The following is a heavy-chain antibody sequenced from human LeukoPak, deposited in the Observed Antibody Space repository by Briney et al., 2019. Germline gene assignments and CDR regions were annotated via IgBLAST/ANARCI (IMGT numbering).Heavy chain of an antibody. D-gene: IGHD6-19*01. CDR1: GFTFDDYA. Sequence: GRSLRLSCAASGFTFDDYAMRWVRQAPGKGLEWVSGISWNSGSIGYADSVKGRFTISRDNAKNSLYLQMNSLRAEDTALYYCASLGGIAVADAFDIWGQGTMVTVSS. CDR2: ISWNSGSI. CDR3: ASLGGIAVADAFDI. V-gene: IGHV3-9*01. J-gene: IGHJ3*02.